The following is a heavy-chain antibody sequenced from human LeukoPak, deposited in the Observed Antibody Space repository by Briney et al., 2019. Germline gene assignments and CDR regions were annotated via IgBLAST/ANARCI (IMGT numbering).Heavy chain of an antibody. J-gene: IGHJ6*03. Sequence: ASVKVSCKASGYTFTGYYMHWVRQAPGQGLEWMGWINPNSGGTNYAQKFQGRVTITRNTSISTAYMELSSLRSEDTAVYYCARGRGDATMVRGVIAKYYYYYYMDVWGKGTTVTVSS. V-gene: IGHV1-2*02. CDR2: INPNSGGT. CDR3: ARGRGDATMVRGVIAKYYYYYYMDV. D-gene: IGHD3-10*01. CDR1: GYTFTGYY.